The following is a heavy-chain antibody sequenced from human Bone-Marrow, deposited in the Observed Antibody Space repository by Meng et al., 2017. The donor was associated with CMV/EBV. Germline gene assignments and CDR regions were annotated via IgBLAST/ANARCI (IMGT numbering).Heavy chain of an antibody. CDR3: ARSHGYGGKPNWFDP. CDR2: MNPNSGNT. CDR1: GYTFTSYD. J-gene: IGHJ5*02. V-gene: IGHV1-8*03. D-gene: IGHD4/OR15-4a*01. Sequence: ASVKVSCKASGYTFTSYDINWVRQATGQGLEWMGWMNPNSGNTGYAQKFQGRVTITRNTSISTAYMELSSLRSEDTAVYYCARSHGYGGKPNWFDPWGQGTLVTVSS.